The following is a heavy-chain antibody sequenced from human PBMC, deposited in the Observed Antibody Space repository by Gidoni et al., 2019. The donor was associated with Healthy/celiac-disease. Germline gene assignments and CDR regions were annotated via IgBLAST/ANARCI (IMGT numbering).Heavy chain of an antibody. CDR3: ARDRGVVPAAKGYFDL. V-gene: IGHV3-7*04. CDR2: IKQDGSEK. J-gene: IGHJ2*01. Sequence: EVQLVESGGGLVQPGGSLRLSCAASGFTFSSYWMSWVRQAPGKGLEWVANIKQDGSEKYYVDSVKGRFTISRDNAKNSLYLQMNSLRAEDTAVYYCARDRGVVPAAKGYFDLWGRGTLVTVSS. CDR1: GFTFSSYW. D-gene: IGHD2-2*01.